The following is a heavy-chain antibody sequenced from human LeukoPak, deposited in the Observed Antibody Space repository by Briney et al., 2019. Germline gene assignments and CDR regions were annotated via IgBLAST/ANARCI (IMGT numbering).Heavy chain of an antibody. CDR3: ARVPPEPGIAVAGTADY. Sequence: SETLSLTCTVSGGSISSYYWSWIRQPPGKGLEWIGYIYYSGSTNYNPSLKSRVTISVDTSKNQFSLKLSSVTAADTAVYYCARVPPEPGIAVAGTADYWAREPWSPSPQ. D-gene: IGHD6-19*01. J-gene: IGHJ4*02. CDR2: IYYSGST. CDR1: GGSISSYY. V-gene: IGHV4-59*01.